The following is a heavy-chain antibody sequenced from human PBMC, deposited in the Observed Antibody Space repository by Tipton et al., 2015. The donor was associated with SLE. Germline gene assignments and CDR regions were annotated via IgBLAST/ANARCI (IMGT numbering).Heavy chain of an antibody. D-gene: IGHD5-12*01. CDR2: ISNNGGTK. CDR3: ARLRDRGYDFNN. Sequence: SLRLSCSASGFPFSIFDMHWVRQAPGKGLGWVAYISNNGGTKYYADSVKGRFTISRDNAKNSLSLQMSSLRAEDTALYYCARLRDRGYDFNNWGQGTLVTVSS. V-gene: IGHV3-48*03. CDR1: GFPFSIFD. J-gene: IGHJ4*02.